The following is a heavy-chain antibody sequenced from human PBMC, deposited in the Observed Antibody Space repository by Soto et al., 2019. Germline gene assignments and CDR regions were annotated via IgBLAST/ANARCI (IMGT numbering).Heavy chain of an antibody. D-gene: IGHD6-6*01. V-gene: IGHV3-15*07. CDR2: IKSKTDGGTT. Sequence: GGSLRLSCASSGFTFSNAWMNWVRQAPGKGLEWVGRIKSKTDGGTTDYAAPVKGRFIISRDDSKNTLYLQMNSLKTEDTAVYYCTTGSAYSSSSVDYWGQGTLVTVSS. CDR1: GFTFSNAW. J-gene: IGHJ4*02. CDR3: TTGSAYSSSSVDY.